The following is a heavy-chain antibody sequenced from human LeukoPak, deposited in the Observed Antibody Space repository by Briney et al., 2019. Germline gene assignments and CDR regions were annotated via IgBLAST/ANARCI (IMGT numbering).Heavy chain of an antibody. CDR3: ARGSASNVVGAPDAFDI. Sequence: PSETLSLTCTVSGGSISSGSYYWSWIRQPAGKGLEWIGRIYTSGSTNYNPSLKSRVTISVDTSKNQFSLKLSSVTAADTAVYYCARGSASNVVGAPDAFDIWGQGTMVTVSS. J-gene: IGHJ3*02. V-gene: IGHV4-61*02. D-gene: IGHD1-26*01. CDR2: IYTSGST. CDR1: GGSISSGSYY.